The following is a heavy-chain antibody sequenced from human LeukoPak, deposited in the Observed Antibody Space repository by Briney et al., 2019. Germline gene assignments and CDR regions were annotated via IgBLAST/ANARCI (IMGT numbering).Heavy chain of an antibody. Sequence: SETLSLTCTVSGGSISSSSYYWGWIRQPPGKGLEWIGSIYYSGSTYYNPSLKSRVTISVDTSKNQFSLKLSSVTAADTAVYYCARVGASVTFGGVIVTWGQGTLVTVSS. CDR3: ARVGASVTFGGVIVT. D-gene: IGHD3-16*02. CDR2: IYYSGST. CDR1: GGSISSSSYY. J-gene: IGHJ5*02. V-gene: IGHV4-39*07.